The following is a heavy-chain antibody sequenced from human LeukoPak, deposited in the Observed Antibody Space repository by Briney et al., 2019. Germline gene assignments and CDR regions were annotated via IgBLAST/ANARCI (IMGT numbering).Heavy chain of an antibody. Sequence: GASVKVSCKTSGYTFTSDDISGGRQDTRQGLEWMGWVKPHSGDTAYAQKFQGRVTMTRDSATSTVYMELSGLRAEDSAVYYCLRGVGVAGDYWGQGNLVTVSS. D-gene: IGHD3-3*01. CDR3: LRGVGVAGDY. CDR2: VKPHSGDT. J-gene: IGHJ4*02. CDR1: GYTFTSDD. V-gene: IGHV1-8*01.